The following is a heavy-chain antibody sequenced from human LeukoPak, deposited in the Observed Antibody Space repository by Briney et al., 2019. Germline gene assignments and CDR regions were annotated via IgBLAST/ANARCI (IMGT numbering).Heavy chain of an antibody. V-gene: IGHV4-39*01. J-gene: IGHJ4*02. CDR2: IFYSGST. D-gene: IGHD6-13*01. CDR1: GGSISSGGYY. CDR3: ARQGAATAPAFDY. Sequence: SETLSLTCTVSGGSISSGGYYWGWIRQPPGKGPEWIGSIFYSGSTYYNPSLKSRVTITVDTSKNQFSLKLSSVTAADTAVYYCARQGAATAPAFDYWGQGTLVTVSS.